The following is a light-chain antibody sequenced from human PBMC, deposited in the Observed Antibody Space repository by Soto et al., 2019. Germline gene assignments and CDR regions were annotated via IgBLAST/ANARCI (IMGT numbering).Light chain of an antibody. CDR1: QSVGSS. J-gene: IGKJ1*01. Sequence: EIEVAQSPPTLYLSPGERATLSCRASQSVGSSFAWYQQRPGQAPRLLIYDASIRATGITTRFSGSVSGTDFSLTISSLETEYCAISFCQQSGNWWTFGQWTKVE. V-gene: IGKV3-11*01. CDR3: QQSGNWWT. CDR2: DAS.